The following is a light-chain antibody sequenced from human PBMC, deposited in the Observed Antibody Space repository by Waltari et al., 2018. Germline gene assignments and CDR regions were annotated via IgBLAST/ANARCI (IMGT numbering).Light chain of an antibody. J-gene: IGKJ2*01. Sequence: EIVMTQSPATLCVSAGEKATLSCRASQSVGGNLAWYQQKPGQAPRLLIYAASTRATGIPGRFSGSGSGTEFTLTISSLQSEDFAIYYCQQYNNWPPQDAFGQGTKLEIK. CDR1: QSVGGN. CDR3: QQYNNWPPQDA. CDR2: AAS. V-gene: IGKV3-15*01.